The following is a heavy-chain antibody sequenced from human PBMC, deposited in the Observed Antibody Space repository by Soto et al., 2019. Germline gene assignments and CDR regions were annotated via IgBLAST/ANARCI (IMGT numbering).Heavy chain of an antibody. V-gene: IGHV4-59*01. D-gene: IGHD2-21*01. Sequence: SETLSLTCTVSGGSISSYYWCWIRQPPGKGLEWIGYIYYSGSTNYNPSLTSRVTISVGTSKNQFSLTLCSVTAADTSVYYCARGPIVPTSFYYGRDGWGQESRGT. CDR2: IYYSGST. J-gene: IGHJ6*02. CDR3: ARGPIVPTSFYYGRDG. CDR1: GGSISSYY.